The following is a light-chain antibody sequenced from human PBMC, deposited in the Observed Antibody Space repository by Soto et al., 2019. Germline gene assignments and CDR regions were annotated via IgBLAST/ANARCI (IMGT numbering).Light chain of an antibody. CDR3: PQSKILPLT. Sequence: DIQMTQSPSSLSASVGDRVTITCRASQNINNYLNWYQHKPGQAPKVLIYDVFTLQSGVPSRFSGSGSGTFFTLTISSLQPYYLVTQHRPQSKILPLTLGVRSKL. CDR1: QNINNY. J-gene: IGKJ4*01. V-gene: IGKV1-39*01. CDR2: DVF.